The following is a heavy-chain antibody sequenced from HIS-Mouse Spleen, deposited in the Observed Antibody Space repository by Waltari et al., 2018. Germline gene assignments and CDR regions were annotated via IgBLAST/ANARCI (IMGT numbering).Heavy chain of an antibody. Sequence: QLQLQESGPGLVKPSETLSLTCTVSGGSISSSSYYWGWIRQPPGKGLEWIGSIYYSGGTYSNPPLKSRVPISVDTSKNQFSLKLSSVTAADTAVYYCAREIPYSSSWYDWYFDLWGRGTLVTVSS. CDR3: AREIPYSSSWYDWYFDL. CDR1: GGSISSSSYY. D-gene: IGHD6-13*01. J-gene: IGHJ2*01. V-gene: IGHV4-39*07. CDR2: IYYSGGT.